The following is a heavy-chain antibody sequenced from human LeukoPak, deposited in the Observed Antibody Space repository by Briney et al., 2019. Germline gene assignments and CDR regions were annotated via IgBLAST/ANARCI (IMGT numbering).Heavy chain of an antibody. J-gene: IGHJ5*02. CDR1: GGSISSGGYY. Sequence: SETLPLTCTVSGGSISSGGYYWSWIRQHPGKGLEWIGYIYYSGSTYYNPSLKSRVTISVDTSKNQFSLKLSSVTAADTAVYYCARGRGTLNTETPFDPWGQGTLVTVSS. V-gene: IGHV4-31*03. CDR3: ARGRGTLNTETPFDP. CDR2: IYYSGST. D-gene: IGHD3-16*01.